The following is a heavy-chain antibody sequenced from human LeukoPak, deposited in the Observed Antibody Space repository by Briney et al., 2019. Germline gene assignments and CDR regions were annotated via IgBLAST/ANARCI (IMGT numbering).Heavy chain of an antibody. V-gene: IGHV1-18*01. J-gene: IGHJ4*02. D-gene: IGHD3-22*01. CDR2: ICAYNGNT. CDR1: GYTFTSYG. CDR3: ARSPRYYDSSGYYSTSLTSRRYYFDY. Sequence: ASVKVSCKASGYTFTSYGISWVRQAPGQGLEWMGWICAYNGNTNYAQKLQGRVTMTTDTSTSTAYMELRSLRSDDTAVYYCARSPRYYDSSGYYSTSLTSRRYYFDYWGQGTLVTVSS.